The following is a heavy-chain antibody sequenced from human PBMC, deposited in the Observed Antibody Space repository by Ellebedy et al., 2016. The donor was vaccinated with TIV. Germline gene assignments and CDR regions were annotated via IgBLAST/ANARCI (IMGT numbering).Heavy chain of an antibody. CDR2: IRSKPNNYAT. Sequence: GESLKISCAASGFTFSGAAMHWVRQASGKGLEWVGRIRSKPNNYATAYAATVKGRFNISRDDSKNTAYLQMNSLKTEDTAVYYCTTSRTIWGQGTLVTVSS. J-gene: IGHJ4*02. CDR1: GFTFSGAA. D-gene: IGHD1-7*01. CDR3: TTSRTI. V-gene: IGHV3-73*01.